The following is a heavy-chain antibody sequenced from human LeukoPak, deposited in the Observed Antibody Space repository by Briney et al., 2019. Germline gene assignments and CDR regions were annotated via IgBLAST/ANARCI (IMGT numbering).Heavy chain of an antibody. J-gene: IGHJ6*03. V-gene: IGHV3-23*01. D-gene: IGHD2-15*01. Sequence: GGSLRLSCAASGFTFSSYAMNWVRQVPGKGLEWVSAISGSGGSTYYADSVKGRFTISRDNAKNSLYLQMNSLRAEDTAVYYCARQRWSWYFYMDVWGKGTTVTISS. CDR3: ARQRWSWYFYMDV. CDR2: ISGSGGST. CDR1: GFTFSSYA.